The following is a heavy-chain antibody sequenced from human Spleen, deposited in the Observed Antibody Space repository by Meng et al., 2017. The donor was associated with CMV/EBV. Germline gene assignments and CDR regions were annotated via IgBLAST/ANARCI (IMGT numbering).Heavy chain of an antibody. V-gene: IGHV4-34*01. J-gene: IGHJ4*02. CDR3: ARVVEMATPYFDY. D-gene: IGHD5-24*01. Sequence: QVQLQQWGAGLLKPSETLSLTGAVYGGSFSGYYWSWIRQPPGKGLEWIGEINHSGSTNYNPSLKSRVTISVDTSKNQFSLKLSSVTAADTAVYYCARVVEMATPYFDYWGQGTLVTVSS. CDR1: GGSFSGYY. CDR2: INHSGST.